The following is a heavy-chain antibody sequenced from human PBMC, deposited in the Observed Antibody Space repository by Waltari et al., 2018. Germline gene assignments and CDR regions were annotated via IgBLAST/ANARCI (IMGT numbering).Heavy chain of an antibody. CDR1: GGFFNFSY. D-gene: IGHD2-21*01. CDR2: ITHSGST. CDR3: ARRGYCGIDCYSNYFDF. Sequence: QVLLQQWGAGLLKPSETLSLTCAVYGGFFNFSYWRWIRQPPGEGLEWIGEITHSGSTNYNPSLKSRVSISVDTPNNQFSLKLTSVTAADTAAYYCARRGYCGIDCYSNYFDFWGQGTLVTVSS. J-gene: IGHJ4*02. V-gene: IGHV4-34*01.